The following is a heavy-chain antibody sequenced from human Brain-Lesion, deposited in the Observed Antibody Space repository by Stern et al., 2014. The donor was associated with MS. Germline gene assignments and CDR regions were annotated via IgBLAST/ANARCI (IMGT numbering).Heavy chain of an antibody. CDR1: GFTFIRYG. Sequence: QVQLVESAGGVVQPGKSLRLSCAASGFTFIRYGIHWVRQAPGTGLEWVALIWYDGSKKFYADSVKGRFASSRDTSKNTVYLQMNSRRVGDTAVYFCSRGKVASAPLDVWGQGTTVTVS. V-gene: IGHV3-33*01. CDR3: SRGKVASAPLDV. CDR2: IWYDGSKK. J-gene: IGHJ6*02.